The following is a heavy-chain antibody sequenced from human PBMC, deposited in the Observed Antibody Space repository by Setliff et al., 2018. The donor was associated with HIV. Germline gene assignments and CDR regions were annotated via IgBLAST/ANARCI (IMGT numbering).Heavy chain of an antibody. CDR3: ARGPVYSSTIDY. Sequence: SETLSLTCTVSGGSISSYYWSWIRQPPGKGLEWIGESNHSGSTNYNPSLKSRVTISVDTSKRQFSLKLSSVTAADTAVFYCARGPVYSSTIDYWGQGTLVTVS. CDR1: GGSISSYY. V-gene: IGHV4-34*01. CDR2: SNHSGST. J-gene: IGHJ4*02. D-gene: IGHD6-13*01.